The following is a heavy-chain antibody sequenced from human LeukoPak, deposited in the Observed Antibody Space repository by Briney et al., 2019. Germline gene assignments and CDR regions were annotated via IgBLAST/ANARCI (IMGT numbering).Heavy chain of an antibody. Sequence: PSETLSLTCTVSGGSISSGDYYWSWIRQPPGKGLEWIGYIYYSGSTYYNPSLKSRVTISVDTSKNQFSLKLSSVTAADTAVYYCARGTIAAPPGWYFDLWGRGTLVTVSS. D-gene: IGHD6-13*01. J-gene: IGHJ2*01. CDR3: ARGTIAAPPGWYFDL. V-gene: IGHV4-30-4*08. CDR1: GGSISSGDYY. CDR2: IYYSGST.